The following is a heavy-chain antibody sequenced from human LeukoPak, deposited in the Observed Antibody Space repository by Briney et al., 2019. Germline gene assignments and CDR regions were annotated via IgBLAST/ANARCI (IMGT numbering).Heavy chain of an antibody. CDR1: GGTFSSYA. V-gene: IGHV1-69*13. CDR2: IIPIFGTA. CDR3: ARDGDDFWSGYLDAFDI. D-gene: IGHD3-3*01. J-gene: IGHJ3*02. Sequence: SVKVSCKASGGTFSSYAISWVRQAPGQGLEWMGGIIPIFGTANYAQKLQGRVTITADESTSTAYMELSSLRSEDTAVYYCARDGDDFWSGYLDAFDIWGQGTMVTVSS.